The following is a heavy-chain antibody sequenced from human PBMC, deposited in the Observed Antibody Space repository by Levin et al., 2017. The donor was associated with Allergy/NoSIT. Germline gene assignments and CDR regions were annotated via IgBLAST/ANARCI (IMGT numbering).Heavy chain of an antibody. D-gene: IGHD2-2*01. CDR1: GGSFSGYY. CDR2: INHSGST. J-gene: IGHJ6*03. CDR3: ARVTTGYCSRTSCYYYGSGRGYYYMDV. Sequence: PSETLSLTCAVYGGSFSGYYWSWIRQPPGKGLEWIGEINHSGSTNYNPSLKSRVTISVDTSKNQFSLKLSSVTAADTAVYYCARVTTGYCSRTSCYYYGSGRGYYYMDVWGKGTTVTVSS. V-gene: IGHV4-34*01.